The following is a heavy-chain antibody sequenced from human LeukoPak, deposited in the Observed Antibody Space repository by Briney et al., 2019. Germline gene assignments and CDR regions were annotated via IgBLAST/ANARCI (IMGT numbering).Heavy chain of an antibody. Sequence: GGSLRLSCTASGFTFDAFTRNWVRQAPGKGLEWVSSISTSSSYIYYADSLKGRFTISRDNAKYSLYLQMNSLRAEDTAVYYCARLQGGSGWYYFDYWGQGSLVTVSS. CDR1: GFTFDAFT. J-gene: IGHJ4*02. CDR2: ISTSSSYI. D-gene: IGHD6-19*01. V-gene: IGHV3-21*01. CDR3: ARLQGGSGWYYFDY.